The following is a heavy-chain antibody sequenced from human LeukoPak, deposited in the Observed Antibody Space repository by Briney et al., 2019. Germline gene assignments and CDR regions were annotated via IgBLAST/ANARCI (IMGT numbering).Heavy chain of an antibody. D-gene: IGHD4-23*01. CDR3: ARSPGGFFDY. V-gene: IGHV3-66*01. J-gene: IGHJ4*02. CDR2: IYSGGST. CDR1: GFTVSSNY. Sequence: GSLGLSCAASGFTVSSNYMSWVRQAPGKGLEWVSVIYSGGSTYYADSVKGRFTISRDNSKNTLYLQMNSLRAEDTAVYYCARSPGGFFDYWGQGTLVTVSS.